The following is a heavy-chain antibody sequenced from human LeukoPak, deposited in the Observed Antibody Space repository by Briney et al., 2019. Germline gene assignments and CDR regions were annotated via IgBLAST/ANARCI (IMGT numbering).Heavy chain of an antibody. Sequence: GGALRLSCAASGFTFSSYGMHWVRKAPGKGPKWVAVIWFDGSNKYYADSVKGRFTISRDNSKNTLYLQMSSLRAEDTAVYYCARSSSLPQDFDYWGQGTLVTVSS. V-gene: IGHV3-33*01. J-gene: IGHJ4*02. CDR3: ARSSSLPQDFDY. CDR1: GFTFSSYG. D-gene: IGHD6-13*01. CDR2: IWFDGSNK.